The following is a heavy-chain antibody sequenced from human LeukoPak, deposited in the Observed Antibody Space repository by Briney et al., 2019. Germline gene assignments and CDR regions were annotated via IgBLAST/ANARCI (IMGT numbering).Heavy chain of an antibody. V-gene: IGHV1-18*01. Sequence: ASVKVSCKASGYTFTGYGISWVRQAPGQGLEWMGWISAYNVNTNYAQKLQGRFTMTTDTSTSTAYMELRSLRSDDTAVYYCARAFGSGSYYSLYYYYYGMDVWGQGTTVTVSS. J-gene: IGHJ6*02. CDR1: GYTFTGYG. CDR2: ISAYNVNT. CDR3: ARAFGSGSYYSLYYYYYGMDV. D-gene: IGHD3-10*01.